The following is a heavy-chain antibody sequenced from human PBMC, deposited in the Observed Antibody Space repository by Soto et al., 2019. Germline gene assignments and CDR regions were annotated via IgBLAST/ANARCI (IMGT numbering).Heavy chain of an antibody. CDR2: ISWDRDK. CDR3: AHRPSDYLLGSYPT. V-gene: IGHV2-5*02. J-gene: IGHJ5*02. Sequence: QITLKESGPTLVKPTQTLTLTCAFSVFSLSSSGVGVAWIRQPPGKALAWLALISWDRDKYYSQSLKNRLSITKDTSDNHVVLTLTNVDPVDTGIYFCAHRPSDYLLGSYPTWGQGTLVTVSS. CDR1: VFSLSSSGVG. D-gene: IGHD3-16*01.